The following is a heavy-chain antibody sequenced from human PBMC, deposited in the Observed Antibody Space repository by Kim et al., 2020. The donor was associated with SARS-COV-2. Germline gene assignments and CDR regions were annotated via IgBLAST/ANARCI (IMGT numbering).Heavy chain of an antibody. V-gene: IGHV4-34*01. Sequence: SETLSLTCAVYGGSFGGYSWTWIRQPPGKGLEWIGEINHSGTINYNPSLKSRVTISGDKSNNHFSLKLNSVTAADTAVYYCSREGAGVRFLVSLYDYSDSWGKGILVTVSS. CDR2: INHSGTI. D-gene: IGHD3-16*01. CDR3: SREGAGVRFLVSLYDYSDS. CDR1: GGSFGGYS. J-gene: IGHJ4*02.